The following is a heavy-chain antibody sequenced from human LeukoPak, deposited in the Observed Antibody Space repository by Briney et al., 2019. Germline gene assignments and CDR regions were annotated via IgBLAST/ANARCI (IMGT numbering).Heavy chain of an antibody. J-gene: IGHJ4*02. CDR1: GFTFSSYS. Sequence: GGSLRLSCAASGFTFSSYSMSWVRQAPGKGLEWVSAISGSGGITYYADSVKGRFTISRDNSKNTLYLQMNSLRAEDTAIYYCAKAQVPESYGSGSYYVGFDYWGQGTLVTVSS. V-gene: IGHV3-23*01. CDR3: AKAQVPESYGSGSYYVGFDY. CDR2: ISGSGGIT. D-gene: IGHD3-10*01.